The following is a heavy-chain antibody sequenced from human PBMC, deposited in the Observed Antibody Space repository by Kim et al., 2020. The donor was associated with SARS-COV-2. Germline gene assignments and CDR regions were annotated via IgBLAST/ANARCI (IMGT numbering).Heavy chain of an antibody. CDR3: ARGGTDALDF. CDR1: GFTFNAYD. V-gene: IGHV3-13*01. D-gene: IGHD3-16*01. Sequence: GGSLRLSCAASGFTFNAYDIHWVRQPSGKGLEWVSGIGTVGDTSNAASVKGRFTISRGSAKKSVYLQMDSLGAGDTAVYDCARGGTDALDFWGQGTTVAVPS. J-gene: IGHJ3*01. CDR2: IGTVGDT.